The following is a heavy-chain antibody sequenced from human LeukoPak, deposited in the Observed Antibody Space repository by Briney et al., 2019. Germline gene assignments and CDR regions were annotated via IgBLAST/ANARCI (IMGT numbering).Heavy chain of an antibody. V-gene: IGHV1-69*06. CDR3: ARRGVSSTSWFDP. J-gene: IGHJ5*02. CDR1: GGTFSSYA. CDR2: IIPIFGTA. Sequence: AASVEVSCKASGGTFSSYAISWVRQAPGQGLEWMGGIIPIFGTANYAQTFQGRVTITADKSTSTAYMELSSLRSEDTAVYYCARRGVSSTSWFDPWGQGTLVTVSS. D-gene: IGHD2-2*01.